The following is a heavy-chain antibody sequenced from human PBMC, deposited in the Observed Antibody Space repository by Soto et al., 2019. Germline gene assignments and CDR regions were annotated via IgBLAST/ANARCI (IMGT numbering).Heavy chain of an antibody. CDR2: TRDKANSYTT. CDR3: ASLTDDY. V-gene: IGHV3-72*01. Sequence: EVQLVESGGGLVQPGGSLRLSCAASGFTFSDHSMDWVRQAPGKGLDWVSRTRDKANSYTTEYAASVKGRFTISRDDSKNSLYLQMNSLKIEDTAVYYCASLTDDYWSHGTLVTVSS. CDR1: GFTFSDHS. J-gene: IGHJ4*01.